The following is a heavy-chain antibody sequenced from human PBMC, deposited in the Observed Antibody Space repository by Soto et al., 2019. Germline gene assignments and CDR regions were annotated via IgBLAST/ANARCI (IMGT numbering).Heavy chain of an antibody. V-gene: IGHV3-53*01. Sequence: EVQLVESGGGLIQPGGSLRLSCAASGFTVSSNYMSWVRQAPGKGLEWVSVIYSGGSTYYADSVKGRFTIARDNSKNTLYVGMKSRRAEDTAVYYCARGRGGLDVVQCDYWGQGSLVTVSS. J-gene: IGHJ4*02. CDR1: GFTVSSNY. CDR2: IYSGGST. CDR3: ARGRGGLDVVQCDY. D-gene: IGHD3-10*01.